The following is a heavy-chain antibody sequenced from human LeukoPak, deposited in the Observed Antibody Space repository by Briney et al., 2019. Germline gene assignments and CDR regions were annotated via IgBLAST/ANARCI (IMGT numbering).Heavy chain of an antibody. Sequence: PSETLSLTCTVSGGSISSYYWRWIRQPPGKGLEWVGYIYYSGSTNYNPSLKSRVPISVDTPKHQFPLKLSYVTAADTAVYYCARHVDCSGGSCYEQYYFDYWGQGTLVTVSS. J-gene: IGHJ4*02. V-gene: IGHV4-59*08. CDR2: IYYSGST. D-gene: IGHD2-15*01. CDR3: ARHVDCSGGSCYEQYYFDY. CDR1: GGSISSYY.